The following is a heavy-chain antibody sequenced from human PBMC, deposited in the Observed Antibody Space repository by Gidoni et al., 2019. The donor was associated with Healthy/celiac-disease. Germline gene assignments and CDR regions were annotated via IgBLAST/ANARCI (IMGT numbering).Heavy chain of an antibody. CDR2: ISSSSSYI. Sequence: EVQLVESGGGLVKPGGSLRLSCAASGFTFRSYSMNWVRQAPGKGLEWVSSISSSSSYIDYADSVKGRFTISRDNAKNSLYLQMNSLRAEDTAVYYCARGGSGSYKETYFDYWGQGTLVTVSS. J-gene: IGHJ4*02. CDR3: ARGGSGSYKETYFDY. V-gene: IGHV3-21*01. D-gene: IGHD3-10*01. CDR1: GFTFRSYS.